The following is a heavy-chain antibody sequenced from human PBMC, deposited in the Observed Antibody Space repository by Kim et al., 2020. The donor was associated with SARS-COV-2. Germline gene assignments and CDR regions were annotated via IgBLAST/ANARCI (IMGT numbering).Heavy chain of an antibody. CDR3: ATDRSQSGYASLDAFDI. V-gene: IGHV1-24*01. CDR2: FDPEDGET. Sequence: ASVKVSCKVSGYTLTELSMHWVRQAPGKGLEWMGGFDPEDGETIYAQKFQGRVTMTEDTSTDTAYMELSSLRSEDTAVYYCATDRSQSGYASLDAFDIWGQGTMVTVSS. D-gene: IGHD3-3*01. J-gene: IGHJ3*02. CDR1: GYTLTELS.